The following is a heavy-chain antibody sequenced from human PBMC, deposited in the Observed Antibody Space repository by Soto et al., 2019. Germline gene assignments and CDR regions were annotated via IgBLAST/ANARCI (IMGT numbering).Heavy chain of an antibody. J-gene: IGHJ3*02. V-gene: IGHV1-69*02. Sequence: GASVKVSCKASGGTFSSYTISWVRQAPGQGLEWMGRIIPILGIANYAQKFQGRVTITADKSTSTAYMELSSLRSEDTVVYYCARGLSSRGAFDIWGQGTMVTVSS. CDR1: GGTFSSYT. D-gene: IGHD2-2*01. CDR2: IIPILGIA. CDR3: ARGLSSRGAFDI.